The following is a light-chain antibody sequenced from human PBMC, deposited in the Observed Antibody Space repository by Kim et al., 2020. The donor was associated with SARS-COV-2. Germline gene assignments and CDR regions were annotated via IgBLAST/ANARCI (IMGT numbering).Light chain of an antibody. Sequence: WSPGKTATLSCRASQSVSNFLAWYQQKPGQAPRLLIYDASNRAPGIPARFSASGSGTDFTLTISSLEPEDFAVYYCQQRTNWPPFTFGQGTKLEI. CDR1: QSVSNF. CDR2: DAS. CDR3: QQRTNWPPFT. V-gene: IGKV3-11*01. J-gene: IGKJ2*01.